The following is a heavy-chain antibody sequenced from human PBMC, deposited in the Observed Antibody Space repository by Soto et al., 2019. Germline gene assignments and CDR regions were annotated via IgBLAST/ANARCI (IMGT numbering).Heavy chain of an antibody. J-gene: IGHJ4*02. Sequence: GGSLRLSCVASGYTFNSHEMNWVRQAPGKGLEWISSISGSGTTNYAESVKGRFTISRDNAHKSLFLEMKDLRVEDTAVYYCARGGIHWGQGTLVTVSS. D-gene: IGHD3-16*01. CDR1: GYTFNSHE. CDR2: ISGSGTT. V-gene: IGHV3-48*03. CDR3: ARGGIH.